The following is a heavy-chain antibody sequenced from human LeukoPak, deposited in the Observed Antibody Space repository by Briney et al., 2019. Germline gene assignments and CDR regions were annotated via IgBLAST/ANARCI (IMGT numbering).Heavy chain of an antibody. D-gene: IGHD1-26*01. V-gene: IGHV4-59*01. CDR1: GGSISSYY. CDR3: ARGVTSPLDAFDI. Sequence: SETLSLTCTVSGGSISSYYWNWMRQPPGEGLEWIGYLYNSGSTNYNPSLKSRLTISVDMSKNQLSLKLSSVTAADTAVYYCARGVTSPLDAFDIWGQGTTVTVSS. CDR2: LYNSGST. J-gene: IGHJ3*02.